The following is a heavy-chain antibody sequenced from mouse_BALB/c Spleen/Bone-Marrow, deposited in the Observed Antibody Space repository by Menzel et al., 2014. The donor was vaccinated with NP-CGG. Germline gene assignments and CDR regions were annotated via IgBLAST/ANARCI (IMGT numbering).Heavy chain of an antibody. D-gene: IGHD1-2*01. CDR3: ARGGDHGFMDY. CDR2: INPGSGGT. Sequence: QVQLKESGAELVRPGTSVKVSCKASGYAFTNYLIEWVQQRPGQGLEWIGVINPGSGGTNYNEKFKGKATLTADKSSSTAYMQLSSLTSDDSAVYFCARGGDHGFMDYWGQGTSVTVSS. V-gene: IGHV1-54*01. J-gene: IGHJ4*01. CDR1: GYAFTNYL.